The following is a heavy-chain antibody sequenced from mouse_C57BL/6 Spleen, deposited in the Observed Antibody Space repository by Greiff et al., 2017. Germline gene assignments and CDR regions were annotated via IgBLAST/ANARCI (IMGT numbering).Heavy chain of an antibody. D-gene: IGHD2-3*01. CDR2: INYDGSSN. J-gene: IGHJ2*01. CDR1: GFTFSDYY. Sequence: EVQGVESEGGLVQPGSSMKLSCKASGFTFSDYYMAWVRQVPEKGLEWVANINYDGSSNYYLDYLKSRSIISRANAKNIQYQKMSSLKSEDTATYYCARIYNGYYDYWGQGTTLTVSS. V-gene: IGHV5-16*01. CDR3: ARIYNGYYDY.